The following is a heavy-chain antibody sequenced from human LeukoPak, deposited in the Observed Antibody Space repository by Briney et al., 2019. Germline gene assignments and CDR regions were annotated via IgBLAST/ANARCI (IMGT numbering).Heavy chain of an antibody. Sequence: SVKVSCKASGYTFTSYGISWVRQAPGQGLEWMGGIIPIFGTANYAQKFQGRVTITADKSTSTAYMELSSLRSEDTAVYYCARDRRDRGVSYMDVWGKGTTVTVSS. V-gene: IGHV1-69*06. J-gene: IGHJ6*03. CDR2: IIPIFGTA. CDR1: GYTFTSYG. D-gene: IGHD3-10*01. CDR3: ARDRRDRGVSYMDV.